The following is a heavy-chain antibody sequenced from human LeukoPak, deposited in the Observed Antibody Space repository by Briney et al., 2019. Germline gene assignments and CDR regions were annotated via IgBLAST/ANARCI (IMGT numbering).Heavy chain of an antibody. D-gene: IGHD6-19*01. CDR3: AKVRGTYSSGYFFDY. J-gene: IGHJ4*02. CDR2: ISWNSGYI. V-gene: IGHV3-9*01. CDR1: GFTFDNYA. Sequence: PGGSLILSCAAAGFTFDNYAMHWVRQAPGKGLGWLSIISWNSGYIGYADSVKGRFTISRDNANKSLDLQMNSLRAEDTAFYYCAKVRGTYSSGYFFDYWGQGTLVTVSS.